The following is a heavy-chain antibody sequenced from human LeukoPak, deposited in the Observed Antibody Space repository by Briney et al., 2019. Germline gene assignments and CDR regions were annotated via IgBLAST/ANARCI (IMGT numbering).Heavy chain of an antibody. J-gene: IGHJ5*02. CDR2: IIPIFGTA. D-gene: IGHD6-19*01. Sequence: ASVKVSCKASGYTFTGYYMHWVRQAPGQGLEWMGGIIPIFGTANYAQKFQGRVTITADESTSTAYMELSSLRSEDTAVYYCASSGWYKLENWFDPWGQGTLVTVSS. CDR1: GYTFTGYY. CDR3: ASSGWYKLENWFDP. V-gene: IGHV1-69*13.